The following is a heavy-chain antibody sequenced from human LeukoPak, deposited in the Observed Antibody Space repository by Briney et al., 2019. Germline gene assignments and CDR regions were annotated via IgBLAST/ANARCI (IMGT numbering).Heavy chain of an antibody. D-gene: IGHD1-26*01. V-gene: IGHV1-46*01. Sequence: GASVKVSCKASGYTFTSYYMHWVRQAPGQGLEWMGIINPSGGSTSYAQKFQGRVTMTRDTSTSTVYMELSSLRSEDTAAYYCARAHKGSGSYSHFDYWGQGTLVTVSS. J-gene: IGHJ4*02. CDR1: GYTFTSYY. CDR3: ARAHKGSGSYSHFDY. CDR2: INPSGGST.